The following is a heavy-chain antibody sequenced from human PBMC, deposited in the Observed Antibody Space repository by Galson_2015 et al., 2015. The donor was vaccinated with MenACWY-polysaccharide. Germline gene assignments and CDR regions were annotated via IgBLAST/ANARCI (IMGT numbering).Heavy chain of an antibody. V-gene: IGHV3-23*01. CDR1: GFTFRDYG. J-gene: IGHJ5*02. CDR3: ARAITTADRGYFDP. CDR2: ISGSGSGT. D-gene: IGHD6-13*01. Sequence: SLRLSCAASGFTFRDYGMSWVRQAPGKGLEWVSTISGSGSGTYYADSVKGRFTISRDNSKNTVFLQMSSLRAEDTAIYYCARAITTADRGYFDPWGQGTLVTVSS.